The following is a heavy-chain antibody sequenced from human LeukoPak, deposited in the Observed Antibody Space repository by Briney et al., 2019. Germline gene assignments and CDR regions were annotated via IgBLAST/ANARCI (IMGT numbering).Heavy chain of an antibody. CDR1: GGSISSSNW. CDR3: ARSSYSSGHTLYYFDY. D-gene: IGHD6-19*01. V-gene: IGHV4-4*02. Sequence: PSGTLSLTCAVSGGSISSSNWWSWVRQPPGKGLEWIGEIYHSGSTNYNPSLKSRVTISVDKSKNQFSLKLSSVTAADTAVYYCARSSYSSGHTLYYFDYWGQGTLVTVSS. J-gene: IGHJ4*02. CDR2: IYHSGST.